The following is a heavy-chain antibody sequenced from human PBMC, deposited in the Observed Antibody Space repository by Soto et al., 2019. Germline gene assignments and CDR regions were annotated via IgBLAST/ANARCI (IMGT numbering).Heavy chain of an antibody. CDR3: AKDHKTTVTSWGYFDY. CDR2: ISGSGGST. V-gene: IGHV3-23*01. Sequence: LRLSCAASGFTFNNYAMNWVRQAPGKGLEWVSGISGSGGSTYYADSVKGRFTISRDNSKNTLYLQMNSLRAEDTAVYYCAKDHKTTVTSWGYFDYWGQGTLVTVSS. J-gene: IGHJ4*02. CDR1: GFTFNNYA. D-gene: IGHD4-17*01.